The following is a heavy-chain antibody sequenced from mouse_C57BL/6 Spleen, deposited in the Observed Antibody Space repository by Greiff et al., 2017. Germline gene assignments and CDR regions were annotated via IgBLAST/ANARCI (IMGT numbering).Heavy chain of an antibody. D-gene: IGHD4-1*01. J-gene: IGHJ4*01. CDR2: VDPNSGGT. V-gene: IGHV1-72*01. CDR1: GYTFPSYW. CDR3: AREGAGTYYYAMDD. Sequence: QVQLQQPGAELVKPGASVQLSCKASGYTFPSYWMHWGKLRPGRGLEWIGRVDPNSGGTKYNAQFKSKATLTVDKPSSTAYMQLSSLTSEDSAVYYCAREGAGTYYYAMDDWGQGTSVTVSS.